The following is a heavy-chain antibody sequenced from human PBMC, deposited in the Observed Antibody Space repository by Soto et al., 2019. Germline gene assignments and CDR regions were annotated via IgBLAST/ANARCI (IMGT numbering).Heavy chain of an antibody. V-gene: IGHV4-30-4*01. CDR3: VGTGTTDDY. CDR1: GASVRSGDYY. Sequence: PSETLSLTCSVSGASVRSGDYYWSCIRQALGKGLEWIGYIYNSGGSYYNPSLKGRLTISIDTSKNQFSLKLNSVTAADTAIYYCVGTGTTDDYWGRGTLVTVSS. CDR2: IYNSGGS. D-gene: IGHD4-17*01. J-gene: IGHJ4*02.